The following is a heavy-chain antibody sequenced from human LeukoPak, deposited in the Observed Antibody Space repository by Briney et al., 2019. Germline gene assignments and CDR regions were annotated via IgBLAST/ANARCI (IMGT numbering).Heavy chain of an antibody. Sequence: SETLSLTCTVSSGSLSRYYWFWIRQSPGKGPEWIGYVYSSVSTNYNPSLKSRVTISIDTSENQFSLKLTSMTAADTAVYYCARGSYGDPIDNWGQGILVTVSS. CDR3: ARGSYGDPIDN. D-gene: IGHD7-27*01. V-gene: IGHV4-59*01. CDR2: VYSSVST. CDR1: SGSLSRYY. J-gene: IGHJ4*02.